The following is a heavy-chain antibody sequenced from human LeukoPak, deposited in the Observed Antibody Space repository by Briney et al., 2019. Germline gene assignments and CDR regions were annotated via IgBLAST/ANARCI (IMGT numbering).Heavy chain of an antibody. Sequence: GGSLRLSCAASGFTFSSYSMNWVRQAPGKGLEWGSVISASGGTTYYADSVKGRFTISRDTSKDTVYLQMHSLRAEDTAVYYCAKGDVLPSYPTFDYWGQGTLVTVSS. CDR1: GFTFSSYS. J-gene: IGHJ4*02. D-gene: IGHD3-9*01. CDR2: ISASGGTT. V-gene: IGHV3-23*01. CDR3: AKGDVLPSYPTFDY.